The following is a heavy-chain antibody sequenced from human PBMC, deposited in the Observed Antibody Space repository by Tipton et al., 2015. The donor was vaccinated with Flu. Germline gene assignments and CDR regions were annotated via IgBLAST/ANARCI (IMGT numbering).Heavy chain of an antibody. CDR3: ARGNSDFWSGYYLSMDV. V-gene: IGHV1-18*01. CDR1: GYTFTSYG. Sequence: QLVQSGAEVKKPGASVKVSCKASGYTFTSYGISWVRQAPGQGLEWMGWISAYNGNTNYAQKLQSRVTMTTDTSTSTAYMELRSLRSDDTAVYYCARGNSDFWSGYYLSMDVWGQGTTVPASS. CDR2: ISAYNGNT. D-gene: IGHD3-3*01. J-gene: IGHJ6*02.